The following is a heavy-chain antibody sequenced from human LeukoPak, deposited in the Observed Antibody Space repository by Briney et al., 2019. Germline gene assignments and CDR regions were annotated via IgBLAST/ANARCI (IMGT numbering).Heavy chain of an antibody. D-gene: IGHD3-10*01. V-gene: IGHV3-30*04. CDR2: ISYDGGHK. CDR3: ARVRVRAVLITYYYYSMDV. J-gene: IGHJ6*02. Sequence: GGSLRLSCAASGFTFSSYAIHWVRQAPGKGLQWVAVISYDGGHKDYANSVKGRFTISRDDSKNTLYLQMNSLRAEDTAVYYCARVRVRAVLITYYYYSMDVWGQGTTVTVSS. CDR1: GFTFSSYA.